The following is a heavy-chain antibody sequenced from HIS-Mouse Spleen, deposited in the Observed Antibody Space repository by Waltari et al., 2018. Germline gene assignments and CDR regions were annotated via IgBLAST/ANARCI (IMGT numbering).Heavy chain of an antibody. Sequence: QVQLVQSGAEGKKPGASVTVSCKASGYTFTSYDINLVRQATGQGLEWMGWMNPNSSNTGYAQKFQGRVTMTRNTTISTAYMELSSLRSEDTAVYYCARGHDYSNYFDYWGQGTLVTVSS. J-gene: IGHJ4*02. V-gene: IGHV1-8*01. CDR1: GYTFTSYD. CDR2: MNPNSSNT. CDR3: ARGHDYSNYFDY. D-gene: IGHD4-4*01.